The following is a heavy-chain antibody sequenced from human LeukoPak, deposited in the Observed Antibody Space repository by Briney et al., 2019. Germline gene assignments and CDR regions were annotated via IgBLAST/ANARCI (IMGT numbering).Heavy chain of an antibody. CDR1: GGTFSSYA. V-gene: IGHV1-69*04. J-gene: IGHJ4*02. Sequence: ASVKVSCKASGGTFSSYAISWVRQAPGQGLEWIGRIIPILGIANYAQKFQGRVTITADKSTSTAYMELSSLRSEDTAVYYCARALYDSSGLLFDYWGQGTLVTVSS. CDR3: ARALYDSSGLLFDY. CDR2: IIPILGIA. D-gene: IGHD3-22*01.